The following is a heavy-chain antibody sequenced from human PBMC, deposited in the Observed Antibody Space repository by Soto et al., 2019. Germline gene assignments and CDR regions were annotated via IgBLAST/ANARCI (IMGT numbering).Heavy chain of an antibody. V-gene: IGHV3-23*01. CDR3: VKKRVKWNYGPASFDP. Sequence: EVQLLESGGGLVQPGGSLRLSCAASGFTFSSYAMSWVRQAPGKGLEWVSAISGSGGSTYYADSVKGRFTISRDNSKNTRYVQMNSLRAEDTAVYYCVKKRVKWNYGPASFDPWGQGTLFTVSS. D-gene: IGHD1-7*01. J-gene: IGHJ5*02. CDR1: GFTFSSYA. CDR2: ISGSGGST.